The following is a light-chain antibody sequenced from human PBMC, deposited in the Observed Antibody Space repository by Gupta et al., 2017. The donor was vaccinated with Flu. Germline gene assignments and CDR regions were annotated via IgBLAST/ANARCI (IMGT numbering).Light chain of an antibody. CDR1: QSISDW. V-gene: IGKV1-5*03. CDR3: HQYYSYTRT. J-gene: IGKJ1*01. Sequence: PSTLSASVGDRVTITYRASQSISDWLAWYQQKAGKTPKLLIYKASTLHSGVPSRFSGSGSGTEFNLTINSLQPDDFASYYCHQYYSYTRTFGQGTKVQIK. CDR2: KAS.